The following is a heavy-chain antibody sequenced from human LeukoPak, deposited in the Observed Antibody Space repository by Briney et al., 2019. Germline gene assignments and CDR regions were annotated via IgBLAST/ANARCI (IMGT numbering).Heavy chain of an antibody. J-gene: IGHJ5*02. CDR3: ARILSGWYQRGLNWFDP. CDR2: IYWGDNK. CDR1: GFSLKTSGVG. D-gene: IGHD6-19*01. Sequence: SGPTLVKPTQTLTLTCTFSGFSLKTSGVGVGWVRQPPGKALEWLALIYWGDNKPYSPSLRSRLTITKDTSKNQVVLTMTNMDPVDTGTYYCARILSGWYQRGLNWFDPWGQGTLVTVSS. V-gene: IGHV2-5*02.